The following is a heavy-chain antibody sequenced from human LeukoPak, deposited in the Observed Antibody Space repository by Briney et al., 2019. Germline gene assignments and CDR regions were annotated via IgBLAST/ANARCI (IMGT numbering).Heavy chain of an antibody. V-gene: IGHV5-51*01. CDR2: IYPGDSDT. Sequence: GESLKISCKGSGYSFTSYWIGWVRQMPGKGLEWMGIIYPGDSDTRYSPTFQGQVTISADKSISTPYLQWSSLKASDTAMYYCATLNPVTTPPYFDYWGQGTLVTVSS. CDR1: GYSFTSYW. CDR3: ATLNPVTTPPYFDY. D-gene: IGHD4-17*01. J-gene: IGHJ4*02.